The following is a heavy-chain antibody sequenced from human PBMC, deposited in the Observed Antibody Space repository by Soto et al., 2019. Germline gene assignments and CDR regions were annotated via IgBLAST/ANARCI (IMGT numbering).Heavy chain of an antibody. Sequence: TLSLTCTVSGGSISSGGYYWSWIRQHPWKCLEWIGYIYYSGSTYYNPSLKSRVTISVDTSKNQFSLKLSSVTAADTAVYYCERYCNKSACRHLYYFDSWGLGTLVTVSS. CDR1: GGSISSGGYY. CDR3: ERYCNKSACRHLYYFDS. D-gene: IGHD2-8*01. J-gene: IGHJ4*02. V-gene: IGHV4-31*03. CDR2: IYYSGST.